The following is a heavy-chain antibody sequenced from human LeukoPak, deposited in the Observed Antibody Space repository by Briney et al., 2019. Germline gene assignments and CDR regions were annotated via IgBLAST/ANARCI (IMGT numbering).Heavy chain of an antibody. CDR1: GFTFSSYA. Sequence: GGSLRLSCAASGFTFSSYAMGWVPQAPGKGLEWVSAITASGGNTYYADSVKGRFTISRDNSTNTLYLQVNSLRAEDTAVYYCAKGNGYSYGRYYFDYWGQGTLVTVSS. CDR2: ITASGGNT. J-gene: IGHJ4*02. V-gene: IGHV3-23*01. D-gene: IGHD5-18*01. CDR3: AKGNGYSYGRYYFDY.